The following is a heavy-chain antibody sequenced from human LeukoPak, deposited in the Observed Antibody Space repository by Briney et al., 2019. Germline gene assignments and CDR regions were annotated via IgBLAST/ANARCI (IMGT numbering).Heavy chain of an antibody. Sequence: GGSLRLSCAASGFTFSSYAMTWVRQAPGKGLEWVSGISGSGDKIYYADSVKGRFTISRDNSKNTLYLQMNSLRAEDTAVYYCAREGAFGDRDYWGQGTLVTVSS. CDR2: ISGSGDKI. V-gene: IGHV3-23*01. D-gene: IGHD4-17*01. J-gene: IGHJ4*02. CDR1: GFTFSSYA. CDR3: AREGAFGDRDY.